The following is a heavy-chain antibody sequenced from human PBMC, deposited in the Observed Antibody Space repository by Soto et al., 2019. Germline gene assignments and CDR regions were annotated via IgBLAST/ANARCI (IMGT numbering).Heavy chain of an antibody. CDR2: INRSEKT. V-gene: IGHV4-38-2*01. CDR1: GYSVSDGYY. J-gene: IGHJ4*02. Sequence: SETLSLTCAVSGYSVSDGYYLGWIRQPPGKGLEWIGSINRSEKTYYNPALKSRLTISVDTSKNQISLTLSSVTAADTAIYYCARSGDDYGSYVDYWGQGTLVTVSS. CDR3: ARSGDDYGSYVDY. D-gene: IGHD4-17*01.